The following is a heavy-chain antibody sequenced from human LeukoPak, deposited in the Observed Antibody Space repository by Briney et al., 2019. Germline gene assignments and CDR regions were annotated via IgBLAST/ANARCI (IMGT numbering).Heavy chain of an antibody. CDR1: GGTFSNYA. CDR3: ARGAWFGELGKYYFDY. D-gene: IGHD3-10*01. J-gene: IGHJ4*02. Sequence: ASVKVSCKASGGTFSNYAVSWVRQAPGQGLEWMGGIIPIFGTTTYAQKFQDRVTIVTDKSTSTAYMDLSSLRSDDTAVYYCARGAWFGELGKYYFDYWGQGTPVTVSS. V-gene: IGHV1-69*05. CDR2: IIPIFGTT.